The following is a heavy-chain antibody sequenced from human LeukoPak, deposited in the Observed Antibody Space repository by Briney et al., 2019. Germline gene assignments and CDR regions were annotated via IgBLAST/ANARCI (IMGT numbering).Heavy chain of an antibody. V-gene: IGHV3-11*04. CDR1: GFTFDDYG. J-gene: IGHJ4*02. CDR3: ARDFRGYSGYDYVFWVVGFDY. D-gene: IGHD5-12*01. CDR2: ISSSGSTI. Sequence: PGGSLRLSCAASGFTFDDYGMSWIRQAPGKGLEWVSYISSSGSTIYYADSVKGRFTISRDNAKNSLYLQMNSLRAEDTAVYYCARDFRGYSGYDYVFWVVGFDYWGQGTLVTVSS.